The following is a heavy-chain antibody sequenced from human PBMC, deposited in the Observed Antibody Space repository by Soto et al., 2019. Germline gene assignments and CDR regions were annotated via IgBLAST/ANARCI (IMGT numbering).Heavy chain of an antibody. V-gene: IGHV3-11*01. Sequence: QVQLVESGGGLVKPGGSLRLSCAASGFSFSDYFMAWIRQAPGKGLEWVSSIDDSGSSTPNANSVAGRFTISRDNTKNLLYLQMNNLRADETAVYYCAREYYAFFDYWGQGALVTVSS. CDR2: IDDSGSST. CDR1: GFSFSDYF. J-gene: IGHJ4*02. D-gene: IGHD3-16*01. CDR3: AREYYAFFDY.